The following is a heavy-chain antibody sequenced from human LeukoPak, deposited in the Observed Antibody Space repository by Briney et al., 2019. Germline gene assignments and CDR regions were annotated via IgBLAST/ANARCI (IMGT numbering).Heavy chain of an antibody. D-gene: IGHD2-2*01. Sequence: SETLSLTCTVSGGSISSYYWSWIRQPPGKGLEWIGYIYYSGSTNYNPSLKSRVTISVDTSKNQFSLKLNSVTAADTAVYYCARAIRGYCSSTSCLEAFDIWGQGTMVTVSS. CDR2: IYYSGST. V-gene: IGHV4-59*12. CDR3: ARAIRGYCSSTSCLEAFDI. CDR1: GGSISSYY. J-gene: IGHJ3*02.